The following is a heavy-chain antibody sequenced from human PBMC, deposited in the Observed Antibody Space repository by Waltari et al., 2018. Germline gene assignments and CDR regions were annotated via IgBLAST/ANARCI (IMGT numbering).Heavy chain of an antibody. J-gene: IGHJ4*02. Sequence: QLQESGPGVVKPSETLSLTCSVSGGSISDTTSYWGWIRQPPGKGVEWIGTVCYSGRTFSSPSLNSRGTFSVETSNNHFSLKLQSVTAADTAVYYCSRGGSDYCLTGVCSAFDYWGQGTLVAVSS. D-gene: IGHD2-8*01. CDR3: SRGGSDYCLTGVCSAFDY. CDR1: GGSISDTTSY. V-gene: IGHV4-39*07. CDR2: VCYSGRT.